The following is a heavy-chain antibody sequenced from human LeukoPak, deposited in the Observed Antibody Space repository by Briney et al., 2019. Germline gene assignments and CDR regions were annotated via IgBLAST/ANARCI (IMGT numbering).Heavy chain of an antibody. Sequence: GGSLRLSCAASGFTFSSYWMSWVRQAPGKGLGWVANMKQDGSEKYYVDSVKGRFTISRDNAKNSLYLQMNSLRAEDTAVYYRARDSGSDLDPWGQGTLVTVSS. V-gene: IGHV3-7*01. J-gene: IGHJ5*02. CDR3: ARDSGSDLDP. CDR1: GFTFSSYW. D-gene: IGHD3-10*01. CDR2: MKQDGSEK.